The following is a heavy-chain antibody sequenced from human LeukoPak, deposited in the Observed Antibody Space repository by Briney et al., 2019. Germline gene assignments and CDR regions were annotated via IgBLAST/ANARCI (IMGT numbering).Heavy chain of an antibody. D-gene: IGHD6-19*01. CDR1: GYTFTSYG. J-gene: IGHJ4*02. CDR2: ISAYNGNT. V-gene: IGHV1-18*04. CDR3: ARDRVAVAGFDY. Sequence: ASVKVSCKASGYTFTSYGSSWVRQAPGQGLEWMGWISAYNGNTNYAQKLQGRLTITTDTSTSTAYMELRSLRSDDTAVYYCARDRVAVAGFDYWGQGTLVTVSS.